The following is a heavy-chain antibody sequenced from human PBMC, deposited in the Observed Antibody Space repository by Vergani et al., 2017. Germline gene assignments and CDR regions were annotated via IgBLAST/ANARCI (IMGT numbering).Heavy chain of an antibody. CDR1: GDSVSSNSAV. CDR2: TYYRSKWYN. V-gene: IGHV6-1*01. J-gene: IGHJ6*02. CDR3: ARDLAYVPPNDYGDYYYSMDV. Sequence: QVQLQQSGPGLVKPSQTLSLTCAISGDSVSSNSAVWNWIRQSPSRGLEWLGRTYYRSKWYNDYAVSVKSRITIKPDTSKNQFYLQLNSVTPEDTDVYYCARDLAYVPPNDYGDYYYSMDVWGQGTTVTVSS. D-gene: IGHD4-17*01.